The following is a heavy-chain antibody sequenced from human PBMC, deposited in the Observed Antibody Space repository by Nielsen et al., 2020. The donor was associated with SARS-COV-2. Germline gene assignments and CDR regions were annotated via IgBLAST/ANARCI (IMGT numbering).Heavy chain of an antibody. V-gene: IGHV1-46*01. Sequence: WVRQAPGQGLEWMGIINPSGGSTSYAQKFRGRVTMTRDTSTSTVYMELSSLRSEDTAVYYCARGIYSGSYYVYYYYYMDVWGKGTTVTVSS. J-gene: IGHJ6*03. CDR3: ARGIYSGSYYVYYYYYMDV. CDR2: INPSGGST. D-gene: IGHD1-26*01.